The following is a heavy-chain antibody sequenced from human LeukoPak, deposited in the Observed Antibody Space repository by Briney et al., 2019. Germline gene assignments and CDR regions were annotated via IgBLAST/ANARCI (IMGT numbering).Heavy chain of an antibody. J-gene: IGHJ5*02. CDR2: ISGSGGSI. CDR3: TKDSVAAAGTAWFDP. CDR1: GFTFSSYT. V-gene: IGHV3-23*01. Sequence: PGGSLRLSCAVSGFTFSSYTMSWVRQAPGKGLEWVSAISGSGGSIYYADSVKGRFTISRDNSKNTLYLQMNSLRLEDTALYYCTKDSVAAAGTAWFDPWGQGTLVTVSS. D-gene: IGHD6-13*01.